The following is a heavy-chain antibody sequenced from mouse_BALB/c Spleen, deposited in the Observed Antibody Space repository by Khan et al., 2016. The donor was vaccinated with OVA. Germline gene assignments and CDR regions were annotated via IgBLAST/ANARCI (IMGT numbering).Heavy chain of an antibody. V-gene: IGHV2-6-1*01. J-gene: IGHJ4*01. CDR3: ARQPYYHYYIMDY. CDR2: IWSDGST. Sequence: QVQLKESGPGLVAPSQSLSITCTISGFSLTNYGVHWVRQPPGKGLEWLVVIWSDGSTTYNSPLNSRLSISKDNSKSQVFLKMNSLQADDTAMYYCARQPYYHYYIMDYWGQGTSVTGSS. CDR1: GFSLTNYG. D-gene: IGHD2-10*01.